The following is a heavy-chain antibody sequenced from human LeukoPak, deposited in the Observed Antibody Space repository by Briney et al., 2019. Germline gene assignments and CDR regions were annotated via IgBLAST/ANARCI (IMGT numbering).Heavy chain of an antibody. D-gene: IGHD6-13*01. Sequence: GGSLRLSCAASGFSFSSYGMHWVRQAPGKGLEWATFIRYDGSNKYYADSVKGRFTISSDNSKNTLYLQMNSLRAEDTAVYYCAKEIGAAGPRYYFDYWGQGTLVTVSS. CDR1: GFSFSSYG. V-gene: IGHV3-30*02. CDR3: AKEIGAAGPRYYFDY. J-gene: IGHJ4*02. CDR2: IRYDGSNK.